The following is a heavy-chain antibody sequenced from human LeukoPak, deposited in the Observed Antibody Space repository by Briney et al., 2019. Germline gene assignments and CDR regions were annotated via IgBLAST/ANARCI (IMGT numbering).Heavy chain of an antibody. J-gene: IGHJ6*03. CDR3: QQVVPYYYYYMDA. CDR2: IKSKTDGGTT. V-gene: IGHV3-15*01. Sequence: GGSLRLSCAASGFTFSNAWMSWVRQAPGKGLEWVGRIKSKTDGGTTDYAAPVKGRFTISRDDSKNTLYLQMNSLKTEDTAVYYCQQVVPYYYYYMDAWGKGTTVTVSS. D-gene: IGHD2-2*01. CDR1: GFTFSNAW.